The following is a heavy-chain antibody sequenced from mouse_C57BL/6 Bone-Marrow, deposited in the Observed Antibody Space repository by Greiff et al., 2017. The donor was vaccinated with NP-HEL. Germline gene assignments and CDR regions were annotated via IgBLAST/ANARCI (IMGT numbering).Heavy chain of an antibody. J-gene: IGHJ1*03. CDR3: ARSRDGYYGWYFDV. Sequence: QVQLKESGPGILQSSQTLSLTCSFSGFSLSTSGMGVSWIRQPSGKGLEWLAHIYWDDDKRYNPSLKSRLTISKDTSRNQVFLKITSVDTADTATYYCARSRDGYYGWYFDVWGTGTTVTVSS. V-gene: IGHV8-12*01. D-gene: IGHD2-3*01. CDR1: GFSLSTSGMG. CDR2: IYWDDDK.